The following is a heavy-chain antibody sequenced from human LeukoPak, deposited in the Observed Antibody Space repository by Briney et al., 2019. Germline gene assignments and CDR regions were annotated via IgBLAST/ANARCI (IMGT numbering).Heavy chain of an antibody. CDR2: ISGNSATK. V-gene: IGHV3-48*01. CDR1: GFTFSSYS. Sequence: GGSLRLSCAASGFTFSSYSMTWVRQSPGKGLEWISYISGNSATKYYTDSVKGRFTVSRDNAQNSLYLQMNSLRVEDTAVYYCARDRPRYFEYWGLGTLVTVSS. CDR3: ARDRPRYFEY. J-gene: IGHJ4*03.